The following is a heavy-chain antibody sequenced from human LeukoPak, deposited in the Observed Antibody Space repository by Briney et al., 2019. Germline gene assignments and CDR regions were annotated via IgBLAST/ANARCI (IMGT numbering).Heavy chain of an antibody. CDR2: ITSTSTYI. CDR3: AKERPHGMDV. D-gene: IGHD6-6*01. J-gene: IGHJ6*02. Sequence: GGSLRLSCTASGFTFSSYNMNWVRQAPGKGLVWVSTITSTSTYIAYADSVKGRFTISRDNAGNSVYLQMNSLRADDTAVYYCAKERPHGMDVWGQGTSVTVSS. V-gene: IGHV3-21*01. CDR1: GFTFSSYN.